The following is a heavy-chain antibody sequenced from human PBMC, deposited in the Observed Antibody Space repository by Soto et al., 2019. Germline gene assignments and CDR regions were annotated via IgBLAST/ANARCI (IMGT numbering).Heavy chain of an antibody. CDR2: IIPILGIA. Sequence: QVQLVQSGAEVKKPGSSVKVSCKASGGTFSSYTISWVRQAPGQGREWMGRIIPILGIANYAQKFQGRVTITADKSTSTAYMELSSLRSEDTAVYYCAGGMDNWNVFHYYCYMDVWGKGTTVTVSS. J-gene: IGHJ6*03. CDR1: GGTFSSYT. V-gene: IGHV1-69*02. CDR3: AGGMDNWNVFHYYCYMDV. D-gene: IGHD1-1*01.